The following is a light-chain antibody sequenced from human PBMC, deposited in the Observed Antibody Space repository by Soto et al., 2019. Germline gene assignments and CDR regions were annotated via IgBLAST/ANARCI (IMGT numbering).Light chain of an antibody. CDR1: SSDVGGYNS. J-gene: IGLJ1*01. V-gene: IGLV2-14*03. Sequence: QSALTQPASVSGSPGQSIAISCTGTSSDVGGYNSVSWYQHHPGKAPKLMIYDVNYRPSGISDRFSGSKSGNTASLTISGLQAEDEADYYCSSYTSSSTLVFGTGTEATVL. CDR2: DVN. CDR3: SSYTSSSTLV.